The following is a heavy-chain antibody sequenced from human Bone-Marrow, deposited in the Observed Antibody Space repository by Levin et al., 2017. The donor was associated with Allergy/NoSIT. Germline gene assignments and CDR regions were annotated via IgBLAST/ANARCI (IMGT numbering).Heavy chain of an antibody. CDR3: ARDTLLKEMPMAGLE. CDR1: RYTFTSRY. J-gene: IGHJ4*02. D-gene: IGHD6-19*01. V-gene: IGHV1-46*01. Sequence: ASVKVSCRASRYTFTSRYMHWIRQAPGQGPEWMAKIDPSDDTTHYAQTFEGRVTVTRDTSTSTIYMELSSLRSGDTAIYYCARDTLLKEMPMAGLEWGQGTLVTVSS. CDR2: IDPSDDTT.